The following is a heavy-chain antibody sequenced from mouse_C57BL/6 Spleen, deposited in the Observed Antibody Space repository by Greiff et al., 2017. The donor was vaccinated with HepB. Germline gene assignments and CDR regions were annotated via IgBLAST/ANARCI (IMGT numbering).Heavy chain of an antibody. CDR3: AREGRGTVVATTRDY. V-gene: IGHV1-80*01. Sequence: QVQLQQSGAELVKPGASVKISCKASGYAFSSYWMNWVKQRPGKGLEWIGQIYPGDGDTNYNGKFKGKATLTADKSSSTAYMQLSSLTSEDSAVYFCAREGRGTVVATTRDYWGQGTSVTVSS. J-gene: IGHJ4*01. CDR2: IYPGDGDT. D-gene: IGHD1-1*01. CDR1: GYAFSSYW.